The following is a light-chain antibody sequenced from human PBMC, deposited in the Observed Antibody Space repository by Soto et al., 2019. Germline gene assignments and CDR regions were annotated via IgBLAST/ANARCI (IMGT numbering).Light chain of an antibody. CDR1: QSLGASY. CDR3: HQYGRSPRT. CDR2: RTS. J-gene: IGKJ1*01. V-gene: IGKV3-20*01. Sequence: EIVMTQSPATLSVPPGERATLPFRASQSLGASYLAWYQQKPGQAPRLLIYRTSNRASGIPDRFSGSGSGPDFTLTISRLEPEDFAVYYCHQYGRSPRTFGQGTKVDIK.